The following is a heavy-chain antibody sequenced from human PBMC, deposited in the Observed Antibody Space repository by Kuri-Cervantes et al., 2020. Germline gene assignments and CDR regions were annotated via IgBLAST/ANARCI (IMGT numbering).Heavy chain of an antibody. CDR3: ARGQRLLYCSGGSCYKGEYFQH. Sequence: GSLRLSCAVSGYSISNGHYWGWIRQPPGKPLEWLGSMYKSGSTYKSPSLKSRVFMSIDTSKNQFSLKLSSVTAADTAVYYCARGQRLLYCSGGSCYKGEYFQHWGQGTLVTVSS. J-gene: IGHJ1*01. D-gene: IGHD2-15*01. CDR2: MYKSGST. CDR1: GYSISNGHY. V-gene: IGHV4-38-2*01.